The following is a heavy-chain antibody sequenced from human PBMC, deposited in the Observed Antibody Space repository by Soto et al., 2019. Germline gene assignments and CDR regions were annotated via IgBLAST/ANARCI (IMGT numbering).Heavy chain of an antibody. D-gene: IGHD4-4*01. CDR3: ARLNSNYHDAFDI. Sequence: SETLSLTCTVSGGSISSYYWSWIRQPPGKGLEWIGYIYYSGSTNYNPSLKSRVTISVDTSKNQFSLKLSSVTAADTAVYYCARLNSNYHDAFDIWGQGTMVTVSS. V-gene: IGHV4-59*08. J-gene: IGHJ3*02. CDR1: GGSISSYY. CDR2: IYYSGST.